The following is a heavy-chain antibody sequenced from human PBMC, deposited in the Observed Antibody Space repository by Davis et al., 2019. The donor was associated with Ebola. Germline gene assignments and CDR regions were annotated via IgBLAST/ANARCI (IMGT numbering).Heavy chain of an antibody. D-gene: IGHD2-15*01. CDR2: ISPNNGNS. J-gene: IGHJ5*02. CDR3: ARVPACGGGSCLTSWFDP. Sequence: ASVNVSCKASGYMHVSSGISWVRQAPGQGLEWLGWISPNNGNSNYAQKFQGRVTMTTNTSTNTAFMELRSLRSDDTAVYYCARVPACGGGSCLTSWFDPWGQGTLVTVSS. V-gene: IGHV1-18*01. CDR1: GYMHVSSG.